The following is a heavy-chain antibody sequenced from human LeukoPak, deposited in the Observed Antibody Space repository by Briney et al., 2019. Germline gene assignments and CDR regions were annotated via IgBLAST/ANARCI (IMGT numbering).Heavy chain of an antibody. CDR1: GGSISSYY. CDR3: ARRMTTVTIFMSPTRPYWYFDL. Sequence: SETLSLTCTVCGGSISSYYWSWIRQPPGKGLEWIGYIYYSGSTNYNPSLKSRVTISVDTSKNQFSLKLSSVTAADTAVYYCARRMTTVTIFMSPTRPYWYFDLWGRGTLVTVSS. D-gene: IGHD4-17*01. CDR2: IYYSGST. J-gene: IGHJ2*01. V-gene: IGHV4-59*08.